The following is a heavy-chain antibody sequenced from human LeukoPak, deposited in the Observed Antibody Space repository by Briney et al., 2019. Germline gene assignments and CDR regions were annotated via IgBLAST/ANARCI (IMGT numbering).Heavy chain of an antibody. V-gene: IGHV3-30-3*01. D-gene: IGHD3-22*01. J-gene: IGHJ4*02. CDR2: ISYDGSNK. Sequence: GRSLRLSCAASGFTFSSYAMHWVRQAPGKGLEWVAVISYDGSNKYYADSVKGRFTISRDNSKNTLYLQMNSLRAEDTAVYYCAKDRHYYDSSGYSDWGQGTLVTVSS. CDR1: GFTFSSYA. CDR3: AKDRHYYDSSGYSD.